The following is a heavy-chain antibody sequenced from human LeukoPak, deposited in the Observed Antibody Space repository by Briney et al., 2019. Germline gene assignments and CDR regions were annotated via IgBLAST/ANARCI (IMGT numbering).Heavy chain of an antibody. CDR2: IIPIFGTA. D-gene: IGHD2-21*01. CDR3: AREHRGHSYYGMDV. Sequence: SVTVSCKASGSTFSSYAISWVRQAPGQGLEWMGGIIPIFGTANYAQKFQGRVTITADESTSTAYMELSSLRSEDTAVYYCAREHRGHSYYGMDVWGKGTTVTVSS. V-gene: IGHV1-69*13. CDR1: GSTFSSYA. J-gene: IGHJ6*04.